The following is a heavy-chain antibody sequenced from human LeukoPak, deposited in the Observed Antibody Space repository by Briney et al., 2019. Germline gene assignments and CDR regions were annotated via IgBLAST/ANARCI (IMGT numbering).Heavy chain of an antibody. J-gene: IGHJ4*02. D-gene: IGHD1-26*01. Sequence: GESLRLSCAASGFTLGTYAMNWVRQAPGKGLECVSTISGSGDSTYYTDSVKGRFTISRDSSKNTLYLQMNSLRVEDTAVYYCAKGREAYSGSYTPFGSWGQGILVTVSS. V-gene: IGHV3-23*01. CDR3: AKGREAYSGSYTPFGS. CDR1: GFTLGTYA. CDR2: ISGSGDST.